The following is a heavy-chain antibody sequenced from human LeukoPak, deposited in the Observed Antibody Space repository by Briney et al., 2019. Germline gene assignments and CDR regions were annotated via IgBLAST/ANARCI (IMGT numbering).Heavy chain of an antibody. Sequence: AASVKVSCKASGYTFTSYAMHWVRQAPGQRLEWMGWINAGNGNTKYSQKFQGRVTITRDISASTAYMELSSLRSEDTAVYYCARDSSSWYFDLWGRGTLVTVSS. CDR2: INAGNGNT. CDR3: ARDSSSWYFDL. V-gene: IGHV1-3*01. CDR1: GYTFTSYA. J-gene: IGHJ2*01. D-gene: IGHD6-13*01.